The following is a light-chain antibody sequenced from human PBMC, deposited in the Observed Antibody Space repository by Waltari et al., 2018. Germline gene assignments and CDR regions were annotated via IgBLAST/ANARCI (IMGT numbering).Light chain of an antibody. Sequence: DIQMTQSPSSLSAPVGDRVTITCRASQDISNFLAWFQQKPGEAPKSLIYSASTLQSGVPSKFSGSGSGTDFTLTISSLQPEDFATYYCQQYNSYPITFGQGTRLEIK. CDR3: QQYNSYPIT. CDR2: SAS. CDR1: QDISNF. J-gene: IGKJ5*01. V-gene: IGKV1-16*02.